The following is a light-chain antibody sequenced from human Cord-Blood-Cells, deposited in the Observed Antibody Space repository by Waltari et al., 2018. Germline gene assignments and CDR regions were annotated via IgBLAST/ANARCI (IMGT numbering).Light chain of an antibody. J-gene: IGLJ3*02. CDR3: CSYAGSSTWV. V-gene: IGLV2-23*01. Sequence: QSALTQPASVSGSPGQALTLSCPGTSSDVGSYTLVSWYQQHPGKAPKLMIDEGSKRPSGVSNRFSGSKSGNTASLTISGLQAEDEADYYCCSYAGSSTWVFGGGTKLTVL. CDR2: EGS. CDR1: SSDVGSYTL.